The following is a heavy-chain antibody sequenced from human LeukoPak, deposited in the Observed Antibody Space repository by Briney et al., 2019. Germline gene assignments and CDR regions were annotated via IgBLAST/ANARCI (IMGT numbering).Heavy chain of an antibody. Sequence: PSETLSLTCTVSVGSISSYYWSWIPQPPGKGLEWIGYIYYSGSTNYNPSPKRRVTIPVDTSKNQFSLKLSSVTAADTAVYYCAREVNLYYDILTGYYRGGQFDYWGQGTLVTVSS. CDR3: AREVNLYYDILTGYYRGGQFDY. CDR2: IYYSGST. V-gene: IGHV4-59*01. J-gene: IGHJ4*02. CDR1: VGSISSYY. D-gene: IGHD3-9*01.